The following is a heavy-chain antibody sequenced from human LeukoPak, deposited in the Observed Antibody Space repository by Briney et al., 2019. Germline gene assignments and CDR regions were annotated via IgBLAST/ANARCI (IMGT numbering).Heavy chain of an antibody. CDR3: ARESGKFVY. D-gene: IGHD3-16*01. V-gene: IGHV3-43*02. CDR1: ALPLGDFA. CDR2: ISGDGVST. Sequence: GGSLRLSCVASALPLGDFAMHWVRQAPGKGLEWVSLISGDGVSTFYADSVKGRFSISRDNSKNSLSLEMNSLRTEETAMYYFARESGKFVYWRQGTLVAVSS. J-gene: IGHJ4*02.